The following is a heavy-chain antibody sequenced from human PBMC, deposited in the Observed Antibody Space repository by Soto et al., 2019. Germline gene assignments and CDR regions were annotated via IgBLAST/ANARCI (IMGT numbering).Heavy chain of an antibody. CDR3: ARVLELRIYHYYSMDV. D-gene: IGHD1-7*01. J-gene: IGHJ6*02. CDR1: GYTFTSYA. V-gene: IGHV1-3*01. Sequence: ASVKVSCKASGYTFTSYAMHWVRQAPGQRLEWMGWINAGNGNTKYSQKFQGRVTITRDTSASTAYMELSSLRSEDTAVYYCARVLELRIYHYYSMDVWGQGTTVTVSS. CDR2: INAGNGNT.